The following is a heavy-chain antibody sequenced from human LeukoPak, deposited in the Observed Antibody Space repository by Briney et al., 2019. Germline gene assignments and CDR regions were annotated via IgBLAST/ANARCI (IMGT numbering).Heavy chain of an antibody. CDR3: AKDSDDIVVVVAATYPDY. Sequence: GGSLRLSCAASRFTLSSYGIHWVRQAPGKGLQWVAAISDDGGNKYYSDSMKGRFTISRDNSQNLVYLQMNSLRTEDTAVYYCAKDSDDIVVVVAATYPDYWGQGTLVTVSS. V-gene: IGHV3-30*18. CDR2: ISDDGGNK. CDR1: RFTLSSYG. D-gene: IGHD2-15*01. J-gene: IGHJ4*02.